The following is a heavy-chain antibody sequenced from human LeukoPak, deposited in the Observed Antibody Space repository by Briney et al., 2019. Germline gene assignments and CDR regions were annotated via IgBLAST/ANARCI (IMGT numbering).Heavy chain of an antibody. CDR3: ARGCKVARVPYDY. CDR2: IHHSGGT. D-gene: IGHD2-15*01. Sequence: SETLSLTCAVSGGSVSSIDFSWSWIRQPPGKGLEWIGYIHHSGGTYYNPSLKSRVTISVDTSKNQFSLRLSSVTAADTAVYYCARGCKVARVPYDYWGQGTLVTVSS. J-gene: IGHJ4*02. CDR1: GGSVSSIDFS. V-gene: IGHV4-30-2*01.